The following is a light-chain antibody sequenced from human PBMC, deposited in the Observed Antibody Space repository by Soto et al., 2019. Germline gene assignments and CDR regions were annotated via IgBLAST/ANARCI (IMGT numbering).Light chain of an antibody. Sequence: QLVRTQSPSASASLGASVKLTCTLSSGHSSYAIAWHQQQPEKGPRYLMKLNSDGSHSKGDGIPDRFSGSSSGAERYLTISSHQSEDEADYYCQTWGTGVVVFGGGTKLTVL. CDR3: QTWGTGVVV. CDR2: LNSDGSH. CDR1: SGHSSYA. J-gene: IGLJ2*01. V-gene: IGLV4-69*01.